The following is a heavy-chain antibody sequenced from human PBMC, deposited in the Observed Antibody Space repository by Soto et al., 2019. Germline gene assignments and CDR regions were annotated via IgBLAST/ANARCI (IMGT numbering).Heavy chain of an antibody. CDR3: AHRRSSSWASFDY. D-gene: IGHD6-13*01. J-gene: IGHJ4*02. CDR1: GGSISSDYW. Sequence: ALSLTCTVCGGSISSDYWSWIRQHPGKALEWLALIYWDDGKRYSPSLKSRLTITKDTSKNQVVLTMTNMDPVDTATYYCAHRRSSSWASFDYWRQGTLVTVSS. CDR2: IYWDDGK. V-gene: IGHV2-5*08.